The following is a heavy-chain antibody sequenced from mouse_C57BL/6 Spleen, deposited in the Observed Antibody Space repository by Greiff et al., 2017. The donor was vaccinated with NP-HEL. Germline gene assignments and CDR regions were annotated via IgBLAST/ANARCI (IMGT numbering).Heavy chain of an antibody. J-gene: IGHJ4*01. V-gene: IGHV1-5*01. CDR1: GYTFTSYW. Sequence: VQLQQSGTVLARPGASVKMSCKTSGYTFTSYWMHWVKQRPGQGLEWIGAIYPGNSDTSYNQKFKGKAKLTAVTSASTAYMELSSLTNEDSVVYYCTKIATGYYAMDYWGQGTSVTVSS. CDR2: IYPGNSDT. CDR3: TKIATGYYAMDY.